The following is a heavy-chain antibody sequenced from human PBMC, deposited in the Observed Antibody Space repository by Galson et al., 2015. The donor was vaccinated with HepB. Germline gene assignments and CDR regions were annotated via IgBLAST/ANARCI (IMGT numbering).Heavy chain of an antibody. CDR1: GYTFTSYY. J-gene: IGHJ4*02. CDR2: INPSGGST. D-gene: IGHD3-9*01. V-gene: IGHV1-46*03. Sequence: SVKVSCKASGYTFTSYYMHWVRQAPGQGLEWMGIINPSGGSTSYAQKFQGRVTMTRDTSTSTVYMELSSLRSEDTAVYYCARAAYYDILTGYYWSAIPHPLFDYWGQGTLVTVSS. CDR3: ARAAYYDILTGYYWSAIPHPLFDY.